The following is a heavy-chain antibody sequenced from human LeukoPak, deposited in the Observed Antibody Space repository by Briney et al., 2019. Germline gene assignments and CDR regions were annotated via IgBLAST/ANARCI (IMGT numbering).Heavy chain of an antibody. D-gene: IGHD3-10*01. Sequence: ASVKVSCKASGYSFTRYGINWVRQAPGRELEWMGWIGAYNGNTNYAQKLQGRVTMTTDTSTTTAYMELRSLRSDDTAVYYCTRGHIGVPFDYWGQGTLVTVSS. J-gene: IGHJ4*02. V-gene: IGHV1-18*04. CDR1: GYSFTRYG. CDR3: TRGHIGVPFDY. CDR2: IGAYNGNT.